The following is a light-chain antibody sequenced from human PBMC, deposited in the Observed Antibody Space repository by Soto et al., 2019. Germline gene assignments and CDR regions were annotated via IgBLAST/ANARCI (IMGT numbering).Light chain of an antibody. J-gene: IGKJ1*01. CDR3: QQYASSPWT. CDR1: QSVSNRY. CDR2: GAS. V-gene: IGKV3-20*01. Sequence: EIKLTQYPGTLSLSPPQRPCLXSRASQSVSNRYLAWYQQKPGQAPRLLIHGASSRATGVPDRFSGSGSGTDFTLTISRLEPEDFALYYCQQYASSPWTFGQGTKVDIK.